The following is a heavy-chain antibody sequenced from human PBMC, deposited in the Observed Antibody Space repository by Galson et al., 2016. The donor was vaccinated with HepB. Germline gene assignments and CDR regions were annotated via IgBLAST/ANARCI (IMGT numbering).Heavy chain of an antibody. CDR2: IYQSGST. V-gene: IGHV4-4*02. D-gene: IGHD6-19*01. CDR3: SRDSGGWYFYY. J-gene: IGHJ4*02. Sequence: ETLSLTCVVSGASINSTNWWSWVRQPPGKGLEWLGQIYQSGSTNYNPSLKSRVTISVDKSKNHFSLKLSSVTAADTAVYYCSRDSGGWYFYYWGQGTLVTVSS. CDR1: GASINSTNW.